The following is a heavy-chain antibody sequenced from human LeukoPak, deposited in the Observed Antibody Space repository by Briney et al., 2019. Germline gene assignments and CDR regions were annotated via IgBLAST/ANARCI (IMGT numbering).Heavy chain of an antibody. D-gene: IGHD3-22*01. Sequence: SVTLSLTCTVSGYSIRSGYYLGWIRQPPGEGLGWIGSIYHSGSTYDNPSLKSRVTISVDTSKNQFSLKLSSVTAADTAVYYCARAGEYYYDSSGSPTLDYWGRETLVTVSS. V-gene: IGHV4-38-2*02. J-gene: IGHJ4*01. CDR1: GYSIRSGYY. CDR2: IYHSGST. CDR3: ARAGEYYYDSSGSPTLDY.